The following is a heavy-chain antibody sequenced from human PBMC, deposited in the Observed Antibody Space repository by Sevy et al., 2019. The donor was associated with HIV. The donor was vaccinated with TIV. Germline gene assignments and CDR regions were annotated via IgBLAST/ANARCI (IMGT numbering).Heavy chain of an antibody. Sequence: GSLRLSCAASGFTFSSYWMSWVRQAPGKGLEWVATMKQDGSDKYYVDSVKGRFTISRDNAKNSLYLQMNSLRAEDSAVFYCVRGGLGGFSYSLDFWGQGTLVTVSS. J-gene: IGHJ4*02. D-gene: IGHD5-18*01. CDR3: VRGGLGGFSYSLDF. CDR1: GFTFSSYW. CDR2: MKQDGSDK. V-gene: IGHV3-7*01.